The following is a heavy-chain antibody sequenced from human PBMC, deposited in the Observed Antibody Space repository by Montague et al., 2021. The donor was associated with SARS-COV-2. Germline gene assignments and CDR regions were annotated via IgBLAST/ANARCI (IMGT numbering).Heavy chain of an antibody. Sequence: SLRLSCAASGLTFSSYGMHWVRQAPGKGLEWVAVIWYDGSNKYYADSVKSRFTISRDKSKNTLYLQMNSLRAEDTAVYYCARSKGVVINGVCDYWGQGTLVTVSS. CDR1: GLTFSSYG. D-gene: IGHD3-3*01. CDR3: ARSKGVVINGVCDY. CDR2: IWYDGSNK. J-gene: IGHJ4*02. V-gene: IGHV3-33*01.